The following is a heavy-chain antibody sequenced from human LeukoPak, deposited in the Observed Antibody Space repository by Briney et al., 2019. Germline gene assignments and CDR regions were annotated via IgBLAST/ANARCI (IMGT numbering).Heavy chain of an antibody. J-gene: IGHJ5*02. D-gene: IGHD1-14*01. V-gene: IGHV4-34*01. CDR3: ARKEVFNWFDP. Sequence: SETLSLTCAVYGGSFSGYYWSWIRQPPGKGLEWIGEINHSGSTNYNPSLKSRVTISVDTSKNQFSLKLSSVTAADMAVYYCARKEVFNWFDPWGQGTLVTVSS. CDR1: GGSFSGYY. CDR2: INHSGST.